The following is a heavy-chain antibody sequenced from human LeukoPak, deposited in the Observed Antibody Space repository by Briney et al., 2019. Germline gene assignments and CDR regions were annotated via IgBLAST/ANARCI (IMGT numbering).Heavy chain of an antibody. V-gene: IGHV4-61*08. CDR3: ACGGRFDY. J-gene: IGHJ4*02. CDR1: GGSISSGDSY. CDR2: IYYSGST. D-gene: IGHD4-23*01. Sequence: SQTLSLTCTVSGGSISSGDSYWSWIRQPPGKGLEWIGYIYYSGSTNYNPSLKSRVTISVDTSKNQFSLKLSSVTAADTAVYYCACGGRFDYWGQGTLVTVSS.